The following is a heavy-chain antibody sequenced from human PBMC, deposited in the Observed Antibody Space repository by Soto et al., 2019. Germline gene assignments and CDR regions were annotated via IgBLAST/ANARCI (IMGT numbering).Heavy chain of an antibody. V-gene: IGHV4-34*01. CDR1: GGSFSGYY. D-gene: IGHD2-15*01. Sequence: SETLSLTCAVYGGSFSGYYWSWIRQPPGKGLEWIGEINHSGSTNYNPSLKSRVTISVDTSKNQFSLKLSSVTAADTAVYYCARSPLGAARFDPWGQGTLVTVSS. CDR3: ARSPLGAARFDP. CDR2: INHSGST. J-gene: IGHJ5*02.